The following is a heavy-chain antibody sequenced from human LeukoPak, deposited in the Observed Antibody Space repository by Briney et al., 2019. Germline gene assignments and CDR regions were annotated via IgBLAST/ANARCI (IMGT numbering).Heavy chain of an antibody. CDR1: GGSISSGGYY. J-gene: IGHJ4*02. V-gene: IGHV4-31*03. D-gene: IGHD3-22*01. Sequence: SQTLSLTCTVSGGSISSGGYYWSWIRQHPGKGLEWIGYIYYSGSTYYNPSLKSRVTISVDTSKNQFSLKLSSVTAADTAVYYCASLNYDSGGYYLSFDHWGQGTLVTVSS. CDR3: ASLNYDSGGYYLSFDH. CDR2: IYYSGST.